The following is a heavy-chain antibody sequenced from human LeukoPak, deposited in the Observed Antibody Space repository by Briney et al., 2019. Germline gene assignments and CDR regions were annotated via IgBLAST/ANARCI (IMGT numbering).Heavy chain of an antibody. CDR1: GFTFSSYA. Sequence: GGSLRLSCAASGFTFSSYAMSWVRQAPGKGLEWVSSISGSGGSTYYADSVKGRFTISRDTSKNTLFLQMNNLRVEDSAIYYCAKVESGAAAYGAFDYWGQGTLVTVSS. CDR2: ISGSGGST. V-gene: IGHV3-23*01. J-gene: IGHJ4*02. CDR3: AKVESGAAAYGAFDY. D-gene: IGHD6-13*01.